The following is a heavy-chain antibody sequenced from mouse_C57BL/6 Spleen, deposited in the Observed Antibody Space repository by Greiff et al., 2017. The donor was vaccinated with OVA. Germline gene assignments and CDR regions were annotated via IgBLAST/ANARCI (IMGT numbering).Heavy chain of an antibody. CDR1: GFTFSDYY. D-gene: IGHD5-1*01. CDR3: ARDRGTSYFDY. CDR2: INYDGSST. V-gene: IGHV5-16*01. J-gene: IGHJ2*01. Sequence: DVKLVESEGGLVQPGSSMKLSCTASGFTFSDYYMAWVRQVPEKGLKWVANINYDGSSTYYLDSLKSRFIISRDNAKNILYLQMSSLKSEDTATYYCARDRGTSYFDYWGQGTTLTVSS.